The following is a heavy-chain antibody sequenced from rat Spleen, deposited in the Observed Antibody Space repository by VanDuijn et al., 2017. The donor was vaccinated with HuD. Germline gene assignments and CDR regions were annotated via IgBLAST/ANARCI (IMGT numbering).Heavy chain of an antibody. CDR1: GFTFSDYY. J-gene: IGHJ2*01. CDR3: ARGEDVYYGLLLRGYYFDY. CDR2: ISYEGSST. V-gene: IGHV5-22*01. Sequence: EVQLVESGGGLVQPGRSLKLSCAASGFTFSDYYMAWVRQAPKKGLEWVASISYEGSSTYYGDSVKGRFTISRDNAKSTLYLQMNSLRSEDTATYYCARGEDVYYGLLLRGYYFDYWGQGVMVTVSS. D-gene: IGHD1-6*01.